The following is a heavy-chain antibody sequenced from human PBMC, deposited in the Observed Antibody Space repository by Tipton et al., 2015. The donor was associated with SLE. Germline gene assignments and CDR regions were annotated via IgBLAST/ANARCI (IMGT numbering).Heavy chain of an antibody. CDR3: ARGVRGLANYYYGMDV. D-gene: IGHD6-19*01. CDR1: GFTFSSYG. Sequence: GSLRLSCAASGFTFSSYGMHWVRQAPGKGLEWVAFIRYDGSNKYYADSVKGRFTISRDNSKNTLYLQMNSLRAEDTAVYYCARGVRGLANYYYGMDVWGQGTTVTVSS. J-gene: IGHJ6*02. CDR2: IRYDGSNK. V-gene: IGHV3-30*02.